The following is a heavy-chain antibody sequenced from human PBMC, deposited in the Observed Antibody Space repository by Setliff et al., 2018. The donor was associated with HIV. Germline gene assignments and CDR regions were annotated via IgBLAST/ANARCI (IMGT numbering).Heavy chain of an antibody. J-gene: IGHJ5*02. CDR2: INTGNGNT. Sequence: ASVKVSCKASGYSFTNYAMHWVRQAPGQRLEWMGWINTGNGNTKYSQKFQGRVTFTGDTSASTACMEVSSLRSEDTAVYYCASYDSSGHHWGQGTLVTVSS. V-gene: IGHV1-3*04. CDR3: ASYDSSGHH. CDR1: GYSFTNYA. D-gene: IGHD3-22*01.